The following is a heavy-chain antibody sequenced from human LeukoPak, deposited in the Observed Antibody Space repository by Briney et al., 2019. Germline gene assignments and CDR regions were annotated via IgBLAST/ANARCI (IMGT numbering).Heavy chain of an antibody. CDR3: ARLGGSGSYPFDP. Sequence: SETLSLTCTVSGGSISSYYWSWIRQPPGKGLEGIGYVYYSGSTNYNPSLKSRVTISVDTSKNQFSLKLSSVTAADTAVYYCARLGGSGSYPFDPWGQGTLVTVSS. D-gene: IGHD1-26*01. CDR2: VYYSGST. J-gene: IGHJ5*02. CDR1: GGSISSYY. V-gene: IGHV4-59*08.